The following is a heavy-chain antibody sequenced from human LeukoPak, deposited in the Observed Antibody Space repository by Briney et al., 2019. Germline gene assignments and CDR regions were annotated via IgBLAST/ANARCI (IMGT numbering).Heavy chain of an antibody. D-gene: IGHD6-19*01. J-gene: IGHJ4*02. CDR3: AILAVAGTFYDY. CDR1: GFTFSSYE. V-gene: IGHV3-23*01. CDR2: ISGSGSST. Sequence: GGSLRLSCAASGFTFSSYEMNWVRQAPGKGLEWVSAISGSGSSTYYADSVKGRFTISRDNSKNTLYLQMNSLRAEDTAVYYCAILAVAGTFYDYWGQGTLVTVSS.